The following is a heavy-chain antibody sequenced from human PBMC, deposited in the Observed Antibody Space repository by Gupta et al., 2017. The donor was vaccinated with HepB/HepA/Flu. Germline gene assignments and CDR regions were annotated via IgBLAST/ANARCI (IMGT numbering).Heavy chain of an antibody. Sequence: CTVSGGSVSSGSYYWSWIRQPPGKGLEWIGYIYYSGSTKYNPSLNSRVTISIDTSKNHFSLKLSSVTAADTAVYYCARGPTPYHYYYMDVWGKGTTVTVSS. V-gene: IGHV4-61*03. CDR3: ARGPTPYHYYYMDV. J-gene: IGHJ6*03. CDR1: GGSVSSGSYY. CDR2: IYYSGST.